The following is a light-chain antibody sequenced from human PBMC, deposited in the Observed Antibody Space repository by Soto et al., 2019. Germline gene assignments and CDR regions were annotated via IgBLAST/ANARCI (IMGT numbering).Light chain of an antibody. CDR3: SSYTTSKTRV. CDR1: SSDVDAYNY. Sequence: QSALTEPACVSGSPGQSITISCTGTSSDVDAYNYVSWYQQYPGKAPRLIIYEVTYRAAGIPSRFSGSKSANTASLTISGLQAEDEADYYCSSYTTSKTRVFGTGTKVTVL. J-gene: IGLJ1*01. CDR2: EVT. V-gene: IGLV2-14*01.